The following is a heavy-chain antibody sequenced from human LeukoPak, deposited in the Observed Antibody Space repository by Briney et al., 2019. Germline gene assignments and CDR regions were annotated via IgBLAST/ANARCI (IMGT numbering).Heavy chain of an antibody. Sequence: GGSLRLSCAASGFTVSTNSMSWVRQAPGRGLEWVSVIFSGGSTYYADSVKGRFTISRDNSENTLYLQMNSLRAEDTAVYYCARGEFRESDFDYWGQGTLVTVSS. CDR2: IFSGGST. V-gene: IGHV3-53*05. D-gene: IGHD3-10*01. J-gene: IGHJ4*02. CDR1: GFTVSTNS. CDR3: ARGEFRESDFDY.